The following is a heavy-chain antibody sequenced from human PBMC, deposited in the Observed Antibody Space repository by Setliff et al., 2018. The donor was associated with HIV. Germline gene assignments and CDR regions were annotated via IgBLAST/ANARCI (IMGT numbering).Heavy chain of an antibody. CDR3: AIDGLSYNILPGSIAYFHSGMDV. Sequence: ASVKVSCKASGYTISAHGVSWVRHVPGHGLEWMGWISGDTGDIKYPQRFEGRLTMTTETSTNTAYMELRSLRSDDTAVYYCAIDGLSYNILPGSIAYFHSGMDVWGQGTTVTVSS. J-gene: IGHJ6*02. V-gene: IGHV1-18*01. CDR1: GYTISAHG. CDR2: ISGDTGDI. D-gene: IGHD3-9*01.